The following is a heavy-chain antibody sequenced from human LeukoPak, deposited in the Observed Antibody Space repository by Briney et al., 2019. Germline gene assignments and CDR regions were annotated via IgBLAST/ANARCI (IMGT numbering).Heavy chain of an antibody. CDR1: GGSISSYY. CDR2: IYYSGST. CDR3: ARLSTHSNLVRGEITSYVFTPKFDS. Sequence: SETLSLTCTVSGGSISSYYWSWIRQPPGKGLEWIGYIYYSGSTNYNPSLKSRVTISVDTAKNQFSLRLTSVTAADTAIYYCARLSTHSNLVRGEITSYVFTPKFDSWGQGNLVIVSS. V-gene: IGHV4-59*12. J-gene: IGHJ4*02. D-gene: IGHD3-10*01.